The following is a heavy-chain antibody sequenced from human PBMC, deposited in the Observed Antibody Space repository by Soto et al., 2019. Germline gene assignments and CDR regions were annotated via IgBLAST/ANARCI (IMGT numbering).Heavy chain of an antibody. CDR2: IYYSGST. CDR1: GGSISSSSYY. V-gene: IGHV4-39*01. D-gene: IGHD3-10*01. J-gene: IGHJ4*02. CDR3: ASLTITMVRGPYWLDY. Sequence: PSETLSLTCTVSGGSISSSSYYWGWIRQPPGKGLEWIGSIYYSGSTYYNPSLKSRVTISVDTSKNQFSLKLSSVTAADTAVYYCASLTITMVRGPYWLDYWGQGTLVTVSS.